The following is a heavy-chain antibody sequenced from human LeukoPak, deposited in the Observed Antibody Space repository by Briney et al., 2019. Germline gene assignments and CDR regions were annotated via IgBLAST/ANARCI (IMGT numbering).Heavy chain of an antibody. J-gene: IGHJ3*02. D-gene: IGHD4-17*01. CDR1: GFTFSSYG. CDR2: ICYYGSNK. CDR3: ARPRVYGDYPSDAFDI. V-gene: IGHV3-33*01. Sequence: QPGGSLRLSCAASGFTFSSYGMHWVRQAPGKGLEWAAVICYYGSNKFYPDSVKGPFTLSRDNSKNTLFLQMNRLRAEDTAVYYCARPRVYGDYPSDAFDIWGQGTMVTVSS.